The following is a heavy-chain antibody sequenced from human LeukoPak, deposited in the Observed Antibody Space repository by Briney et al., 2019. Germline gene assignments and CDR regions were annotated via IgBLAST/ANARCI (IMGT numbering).Heavy chain of an antibody. CDR3: ATLQAYDSGSFEY. CDR2: IDTYNGKT. Sequence: GASVKVSCKTSGYTFSNFGINWVRQAPGQGLEWMGWIDTYNGKTNYGQKFQGRVIMTEDTSTDTAYMELRSLRSEDTAVYYCATLQAYDSGSFEYWGQGTLLTVSS. J-gene: IGHJ4*02. D-gene: IGHD3-10*01. CDR1: GYTFSNFG. V-gene: IGHV1-18*01.